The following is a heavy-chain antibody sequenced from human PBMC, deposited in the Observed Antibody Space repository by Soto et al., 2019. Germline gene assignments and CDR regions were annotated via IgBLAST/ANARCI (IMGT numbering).Heavy chain of an antibody. D-gene: IGHD6-13*01. CDR2: IYYSGST. V-gene: IGHV4-39*01. Sequence: ETLSLTCTVSGGSISSSSYYWGWIRQPPGKGLEWIGSIYYSGSTYYNPSLKSRVTISVDTSKNQFSLKLSSVTAADTAVYYCASHSIAAADSFDYWDQGTLVTVSS. CDR1: GGSISSSSYY. CDR3: ASHSIAAADSFDY. J-gene: IGHJ4*02.